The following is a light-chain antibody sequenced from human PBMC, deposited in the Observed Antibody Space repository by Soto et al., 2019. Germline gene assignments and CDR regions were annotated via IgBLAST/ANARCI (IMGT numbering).Light chain of an antibody. CDR1: TGAVTSAHY. J-gene: IGLJ3*02. CDR3: LLFSGGVHV. V-gene: IGLV7-43*01. Sequence: QAVVTQEPSLTVSPGGTVTLTCASSTGAVTSAHYPNWFQQKPGQAPRALIYQTSNKHSWTPARFSASLRGGKAALTLSGAQSEDEAEYFCLLFSGGVHVFGGGTKLTVL. CDR2: QTS.